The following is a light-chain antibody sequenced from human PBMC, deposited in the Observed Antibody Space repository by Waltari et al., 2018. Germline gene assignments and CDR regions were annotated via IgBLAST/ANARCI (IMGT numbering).Light chain of an antibody. CDR3: QQYNNWPRT. Sequence: EIVMTQSPATLSVSPGERATLSCRASRNVNSNLAWYQQKPGQAPRLLIYGASNRATGFPARFSGSGSGTDFTLTINILQSEEFAVYYCQQYNNWPRTFGQGTKVEI. CDR1: RNVNSN. V-gene: IGKV3D-15*03. CDR2: GAS. J-gene: IGKJ1*01.